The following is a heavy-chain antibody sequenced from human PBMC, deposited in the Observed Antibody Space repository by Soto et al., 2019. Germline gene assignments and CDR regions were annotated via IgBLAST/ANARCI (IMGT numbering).Heavy chain of an antibody. J-gene: IGHJ5*02. CDR1: GGSISSSSYF. V-gene: IGHV4-39*01. CDR3: ARHLSDFWCDP. D-gene: IGHD2-21*02. CDR2: IYYSGST. Sequence: QLQLQESGPGLVKPSETLSLTCSVSGGSISSSSYFWGWIRQPPGKGLEWIGSIYYSGSTYYNPSLKRRVTVSVDTSKDQSSLRLGSVTAADTGVYYSARHLSDFWCDPWGQGTLVTVSS.